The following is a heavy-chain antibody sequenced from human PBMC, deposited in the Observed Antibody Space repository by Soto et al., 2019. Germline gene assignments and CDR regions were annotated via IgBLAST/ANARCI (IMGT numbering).Heavy chain of an antibody. CDR3: AKDRGSSSWRNWFDP. CDR2: ISGSGGGT. D-gene: IGHD6-13*01. V-gene: IGHV3-23*01. CDR1: GFTFSSYA. J-gene: IGHJ5*02. Sequence: GGSLRLSCAASGFTFSSYAMSWVRQAPGKGLEWVSAISGSGGGTNYADSVKGRFTISRDNSKNTLYLQMNSLRAEDTAVYYCAKDRGSSSWRNWFDPWGQGTLVTVSS.